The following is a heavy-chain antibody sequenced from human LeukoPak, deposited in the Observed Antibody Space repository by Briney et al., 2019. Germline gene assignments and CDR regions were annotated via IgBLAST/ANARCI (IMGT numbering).Heavy chain of an antibody. CDR1: GFTVSSNY. D-gene: IGHD6-25*01. J-gene: IGHJ4*02. CDR3: ARDPGGYY. V-gene: IGHV3-66*01. Sequence: PGGSLRLSCAASGFTVSSNYMSWVRQAPGKGLEWVSLIYSGGSAYYADSVKGRFTISRDNSKNTLFPQMNSLRAEDTAVYYCARDPGGYYWGQGTLVTVSS. CDR2: IYSGGSA.